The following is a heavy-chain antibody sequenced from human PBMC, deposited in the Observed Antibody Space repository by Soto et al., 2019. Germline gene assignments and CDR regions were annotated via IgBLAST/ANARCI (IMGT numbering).Heavy chain of an antibody. CDR2: IYYSGST. CDR3: ARTDYSWLYSGEYYYGMDV. J-gene: IGHJ6*02. Sequence: TSETLSLTCTVSGGSISSYYWSWIRQPPGKGLEWIGYIYYSGSTNYNPSLKSRVTISVDTSKNQFSLKLSSVTAADTAVYYCARTDYSWLYSGEYYYGMDVWGQGTTVTVSS. CDR1: GGSISSYY. D-gene: IGHD4-4*01. V-gene: IGHV4-59*01.